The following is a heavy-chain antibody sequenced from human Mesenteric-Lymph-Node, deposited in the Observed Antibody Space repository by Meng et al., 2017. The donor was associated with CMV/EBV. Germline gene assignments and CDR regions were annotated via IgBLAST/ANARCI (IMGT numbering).Heavy chain of an antibody. CDR3: ARPFPSWQSPRLDPFGA. CDR2: VHYTGST. J-gene: IGHJ5*02. D-gene: IGHD6-19*01. Sequence: LRESGPGKVKPSETLSLTCPVAGDSISSFYYWGWIRQPPGRGLEWIGSVHYTGSTYYSPSLKSRVTVSVDTSKNQFSLRLTSVTAADTAVYYCARPFPSWQSPRLDPFGAWGQGTLVTVSS. V-gene: IGHV4-39*01. CDR1: GDSISSFYY.